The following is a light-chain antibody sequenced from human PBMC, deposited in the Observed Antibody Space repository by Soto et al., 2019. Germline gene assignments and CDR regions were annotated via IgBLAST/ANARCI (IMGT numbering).Light chain of an antibody. J-gene: IGLJ1*01. CDR3: ISYTTTSTYV. V-gene: IGLV2-14*03. CDR1: SSDVGAYTY. CDR2: DVS. Sequence: QSALTQPASVSGSPGQSITISCTGTSSDVGAYTYVSWFQQHPGKAPKLVIHDVSNRPSGISNRFSGSKSGNTASLTISGLQAEDEADYFCISYTTTSTYVFGTGTKVTVL.